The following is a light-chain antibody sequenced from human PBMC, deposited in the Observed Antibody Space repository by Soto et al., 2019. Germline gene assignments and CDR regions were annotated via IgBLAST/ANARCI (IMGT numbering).Light chain of an antibody. V-gene: IGKV3-15*01. CDR2: DAS. Sequence: EIVMTQSPATVSVSPWERATLSCRASENVYGNVAWYQHRPGQAPRLLIYDASTRATDIPARFSASGSGTEFTLTISSLQSADFAVYFCQHGRTFGPGTKVDIK. CDR3: QHGRT. CDR1: ENVYGN. J-gene: IGKJ1*01.